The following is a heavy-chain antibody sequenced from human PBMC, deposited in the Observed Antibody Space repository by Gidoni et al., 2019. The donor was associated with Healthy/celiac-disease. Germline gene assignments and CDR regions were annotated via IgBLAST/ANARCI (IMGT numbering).Heavy chain of an antibody. D-gene: IGHD3-3*01. J-gene: IGHJ4*02. CDR2: ISYDGSNK. CDR3: ARESTIFGVVIPYYFDY. Sequence: QVQLVESGGGVVQPGRSLRLSCAASGFTFSRYAMPWVRQAPGKGLEWVAVISYDGSNKYYADSVKGRFTISRDNSKNTLYLQMNSLRAEDTAVYYCARESTIFGVVIPYYFDYWGQGTLVTVSS. V-gene: IGHV3-30-3*01. CDR1: GFTFSRYA.